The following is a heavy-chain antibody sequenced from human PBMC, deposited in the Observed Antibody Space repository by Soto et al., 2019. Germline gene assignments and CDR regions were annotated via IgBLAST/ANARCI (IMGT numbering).Heavy chain of an antibody. CDR2: IYYSGST. Sequence: SETLSLTCTVSGGSISSYYWSWIRQPPGKGLELIGYIYYSGSTNYNPSLKSRVTISVDTSKNQFSLKLSSVTAADTAVYYCARHDYDFWSGYSPYYYMDVWGKGTTVTVSS. J-gene: IGHJ6*03. V-gene: IGHV4-59*08. CDR1: GGSISSYY. CDR3: ARHDYDFWSGYSPYYYMDV. D-gene: IGHD3-3*01.